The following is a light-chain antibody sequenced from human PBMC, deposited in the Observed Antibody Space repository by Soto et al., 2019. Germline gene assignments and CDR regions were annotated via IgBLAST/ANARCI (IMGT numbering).Light chain of an antibody. V-gene: IGKV3-20*01. J-gene: IGKJ5*01. CDR2: GAS. CDR3: QQFGGSPPIT. CDR1: QSVSNDF. Sequence: EIVLTQSTGILSLSPGERATLSCRAIQSVSNDFLAWYQQKPGQAPRLLIYGASIRATGIPDRFSGRGSGTDFTLTISRLEPEDFAVYYCQQFGGSPPITFGQGTRLEIK.